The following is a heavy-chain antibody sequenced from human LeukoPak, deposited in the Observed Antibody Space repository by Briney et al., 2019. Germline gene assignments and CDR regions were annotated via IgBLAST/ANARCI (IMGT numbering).Heavy chain of an antibody. J-gene: IGHJ4*02. D-gene: IGHD2-2*01. Sequence: GGSLRLSCVASGFTFSSYALNWVRQAPGKGLEWVAVISYDGSNKYYADSVKGRFTISRDNSKNTLYLQMNSLRAEDTAVYYCARDAVVVPAAMPDYWGQGTLVTVSS. CDR3: ARDAVVVPAAMPDY. V-gene: IGHV3-30-3*01. CDR2: ISYDGSNK. CDR1: GFTFSSYA.